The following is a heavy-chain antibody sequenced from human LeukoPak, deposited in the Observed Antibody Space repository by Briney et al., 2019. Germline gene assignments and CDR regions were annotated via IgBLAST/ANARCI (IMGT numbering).Heavy chain of an antibody. Sequence: PSETLSLTCSVSGASISSHYWSWIRQPPGKGLEWIGYIHYSGSTNCNPSLKSRVTISLDTSKNQFSLKLTSVTAADTAVYYCSRARTGFNIPGVYWGRGTLATVSS. CDR2: IHYSGST. D-gene: IGHD1-14*01. J-gene: IGHJ4*02. CDR1: GASISSHY. V-gene: IGHV4-59*11. CDR3: SRARTGFNIPGVY.